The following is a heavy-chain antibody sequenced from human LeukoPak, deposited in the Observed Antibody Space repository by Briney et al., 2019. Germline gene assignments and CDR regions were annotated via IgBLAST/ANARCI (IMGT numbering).Heavy chain of an antibody. CDR2: INHSGST. V-gene: IGHV4-34*01. CDR1: GGSFSGYY. J-gene: IGHJ4*02. CDR3: ARRRASDY. Sequence: SETLPLTCAVYGGSFSGYYWSWIRQPPGKGLEWIGEINHSGSTNYNPSLKSRVTISVDTSKNQFSLKLSSVTAAGTAVYYCARRRASDYWGQGTLVTVSS.